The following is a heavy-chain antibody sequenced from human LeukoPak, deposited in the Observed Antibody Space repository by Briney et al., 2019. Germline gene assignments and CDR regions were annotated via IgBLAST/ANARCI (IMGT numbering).Heavy chain of an antibody. D-gene: IGHD3-22*01. CDR1: GFTFSDYY. J-gene: IGHJ4*02. V-gene: IGHV3-11*04. Sequence: GGSLRLSCAASGFTFSDYYMSWIRQAPGKGLEWVSYISSSGSTIYYADSVKGRFTISRDNAKNSLYLQMNSLRAEDTAVYYCARDAEVGYFDSSNFYDYWGQGTLVTVSS. CDR3: ARDAEVGYFDSSNFYDY. CDR2: ISSSGSTI.